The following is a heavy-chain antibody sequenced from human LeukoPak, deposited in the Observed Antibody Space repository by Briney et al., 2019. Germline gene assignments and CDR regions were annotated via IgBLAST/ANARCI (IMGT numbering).Heavy chain of an antibody. J-gene: IGHJ3*02. Sequence: GGSLRLSCAASGFTFSSYWMSWVRQAPGKGLEWVANIKQDGSRKYYVDSVKGRFTISRDNAKNSLYLQMNSLRAEDTAVYYCARDSSGYYYPDAFDIWGQGTMVTVSS. CDR3: ARDSSGYYYPDAFDI. CDR1: GFTFSSYW. CDR2: IKQDGSRK. D-gene: IGHD3-22*01. V-gene: IGHV3-7*04.